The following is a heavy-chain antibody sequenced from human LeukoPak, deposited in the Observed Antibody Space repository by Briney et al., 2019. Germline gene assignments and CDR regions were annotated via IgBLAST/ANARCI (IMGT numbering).Heavy chain of an antibody. D-gene: IGHD3-3*01. CDR3: ARDLTHYDFWSGYYPHYYYYGMDV. CDR2: IYYSGST. CDR1: GGSISSHY. J-gene: IGHJ6*02. Sequence: PSETLSLTCTVSGGSISSHYWSWIRQPPGKGLEWIGYIYYSGSTNYNPSLKSRVTISVDTSKNQFSLKLSSVTAADTAVYYCARDLTHYDFWSGYYPHYYYYGMDVWGQGTTVTVSS. V-gene: IGHV4-59*11.